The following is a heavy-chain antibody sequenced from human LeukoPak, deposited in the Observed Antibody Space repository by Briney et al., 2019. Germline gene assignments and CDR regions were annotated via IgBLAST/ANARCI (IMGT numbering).Heavy chain of an antibody. CDR1: GFTFSIYS. V-gene: IGHV3-21*01. Sequence: PGGSLRLSCAASGFTFSIYSMNWVRPAPGKGLEWVSSISSSSSYIYYADSVKGRFTISRDNAKNSLYLQMNSLRAEDTAVYYCARDHWDAFDIWGQGTMVTVSS. D-gene: IGHD1-1*01. J-gene: IGHJ3*02. CDR3: ARDHWDAFDI. CDR2: ISSSSSYI.